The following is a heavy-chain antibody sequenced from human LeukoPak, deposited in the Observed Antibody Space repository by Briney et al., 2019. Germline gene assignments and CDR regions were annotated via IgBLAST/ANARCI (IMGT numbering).Heavy chain of an antibody. CDR2: IYYSGST. V-gene: IGHV4-30-4*08. J-gene: IGHJ3*02. Sequence: PSQTLSLTCTVSGGSISSGDYYWSWIRQPPGKGLEWIGYIYYSGSTYYNPSLKSRFTISVDTSKNQFPLKLSSVTAADTAVYYCVATGGLRFLEWLPDDAFDIWGQGTMVTVSS. D-gene: IGHD3-3*01. CDR3: VATGGLRFLEWLPDDAFDI. CDR1: GGSISSGDYY.